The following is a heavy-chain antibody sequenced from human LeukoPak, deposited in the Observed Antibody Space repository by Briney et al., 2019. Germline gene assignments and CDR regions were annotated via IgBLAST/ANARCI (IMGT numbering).Heavy chain of an antibody. Sequence: SVKVSCKASGGTFSSYAISWVRQAPGQGLEWMGRIIPILGIANYAQKFQGRVTITADKSTSTAYMELSSLRSEDAAVYYCASVLSGIAVAGSFDPWGQGTLVTVSS. CDR3: ASVLSGIAVAGSFDP. V-gene: IGHV1-69*04. CDR2: IIPILGIA. CDR1: GGTFSSYA. J-gene: IGHJ5*02. D-gene: IGHD6-19*01.